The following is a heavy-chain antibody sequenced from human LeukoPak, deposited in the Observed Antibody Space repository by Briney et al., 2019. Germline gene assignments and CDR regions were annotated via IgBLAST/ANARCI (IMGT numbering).Heavy chain of an antibody. V-gene: IGHV3-23*01. J-gene: IGHJ3*02. D-gene: IGHD4/OR15-4a*01. Sequence: PGGSLRLSCAASGFTFSNYAMSWVRQAPGKGLEWVSAIGRGGGSTYYADSVKGRFTISRDNSKNTLYLQMNSLRAEDTALYYCAKKKSYGDHPEDAFDIWGQGTMVTVSS. CDR2: IGRGGGST. CDR3: AKKKSYGDHPEDAFDI. CDR1: GFTFSNYA.